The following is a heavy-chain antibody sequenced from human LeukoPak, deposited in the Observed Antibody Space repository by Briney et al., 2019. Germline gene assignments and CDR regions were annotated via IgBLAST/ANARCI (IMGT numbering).Heavy chain of an antibody. Sequence: PGGSLRLSCSASGFTFSSYTMDWVRQAPGKGLEYVSGISTKGGSTYYADSVKGRFTISRDNAKNSLYLQMNSLRDEDTAVYYCVRDGSTWANWFDPWGQGTLVTVSS. V-gene: IGHV3-64*04. CDR3: VRDGSTWANWFDP. CDR1: GFTFSSYT. D-gene: IGHD6-13*01. CDR2: ISTKGGST. J-gene: IGHJ5*02.